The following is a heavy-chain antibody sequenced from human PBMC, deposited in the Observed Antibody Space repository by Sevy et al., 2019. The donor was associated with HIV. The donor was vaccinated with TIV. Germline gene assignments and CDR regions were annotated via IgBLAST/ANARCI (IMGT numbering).Heavy chain of an antibody. CDR2: IIPLFGSG. CDR1: GGTFRSFS. D-gene: IGHD6-19*01. Sequence: ASVKVSCRASGGTFRSFSINWVRQAPGHGLEWMGSIIPLFGSGKSSQKFQDRVTITADESTSTVYLELRSLRSDDTAVYFCAKPSRKMADSHASSSYFDFWGQGTLVTVSS. J-gene: IGHJ4*02. CDR3: AKPSRKMADSHASSSYFDF. V-gene: IGHV1-69*13.